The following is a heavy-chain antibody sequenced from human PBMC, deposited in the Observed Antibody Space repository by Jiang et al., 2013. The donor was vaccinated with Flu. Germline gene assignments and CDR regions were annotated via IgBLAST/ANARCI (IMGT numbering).Heavy chain of an antibody. V-gene: IGHV4-38-2*01. CDR2: IYHSGST. J-gene: IGHJ4*02. Sequence: GPGLVKPSETLSLTCAVSGYSISSGYYWGWIRQPPGKGLEWIGSIYHSGSTYYNPSLKSRVTISVDTSKNQFSLKLSSVTAADTAVYYCASGLLLSYFDYWGQGTLVTVSS. CDR3: ASGLLLSYFDY. D-gene: IGHD3-22*01. CDR1: GYSISSGYY.